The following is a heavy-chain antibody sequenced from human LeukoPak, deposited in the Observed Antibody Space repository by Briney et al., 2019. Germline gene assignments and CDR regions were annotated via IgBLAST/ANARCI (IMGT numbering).Heavy chain of an antibody. J-gene: IGHJ5*02. D-gene: IGHD6-19*01. V-gene: IGHV1-2*02. Sequence: ASVKVSCKASGYTFTGYYLYWVRQAPGQGLEWMGWINPISGVTGSAQKFQGRVTMTRDKSISTVYMELSRLTSDDTAIYFCARVGSSGWYDWFDPWGQGTLVTVSS. CDR2: INPISGVT. CDR1: GYTFTGYY. CDR3: ARVGSSGWYDWFDP.